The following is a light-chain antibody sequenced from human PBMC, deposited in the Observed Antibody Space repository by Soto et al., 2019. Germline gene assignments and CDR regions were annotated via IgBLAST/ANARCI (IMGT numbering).Light chain of an antibody. CDR3: FSYSTSSSLYV. Sequence: QSVLTQPPSVSGSPGQSVTISCTGTSSDVGSYNRVSWYQQPPGKAPKLMIYGVTYRPSGVSARFSGAKSGDTASLTISGLQAEDEAEYSCFSYSTSSSLYVFGSGTKVTVL. CDR2: GVT. CDR1: SSDVGSYNR. J-gene: IGLJ1*01. V-gene: IGLV2-18*02.